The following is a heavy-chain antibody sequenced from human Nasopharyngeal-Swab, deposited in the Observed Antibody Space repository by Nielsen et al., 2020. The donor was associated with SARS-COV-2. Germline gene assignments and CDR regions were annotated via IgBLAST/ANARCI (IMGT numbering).Heavy chain of an antibody. CDR2: ISYDGSNK. Sequence: GESLKISCAASGFTFSSYGMHWVRQAPGKGLEWVAVISYDGSNKYYADSVKGRFTISRDNSKNTLYLQMNSLRAEDTAVYYCAKQWLLGGHIDYWGQGTPVTVSS. CDR3: AKQWLLGGHIDY. D-gene: IGHD3-22*01. J-gene: IGHJ4*02. CDR1: GFTFSSYG. V-gene: IGHV3-30*18.